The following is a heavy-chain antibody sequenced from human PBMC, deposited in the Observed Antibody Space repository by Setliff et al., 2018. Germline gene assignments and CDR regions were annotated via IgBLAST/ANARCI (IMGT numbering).Heavy chain of an antibody. J-gene: IGHJ4*02. Sequence: GESLKISCKGSGYSFSSYWIGWVRQMPGKGLEWMGIIYPGDSDTRYSPSFQGQVAISADKSISTAYLQWSSLKASDTAMYYCARQAVEPGFDYWGQGTLVTVSS. CDR1: GYSFSSYW. CDR3: ARQAVEPGFDY. CDR2: IYPGDSDT. V-gene: IGHV5-51*01. D-gene: IGHD6-19*01.